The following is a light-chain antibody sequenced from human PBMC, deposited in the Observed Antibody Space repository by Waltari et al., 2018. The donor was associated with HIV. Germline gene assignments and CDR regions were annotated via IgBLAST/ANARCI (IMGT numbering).Light chain of an antibody. CDR3: LAWDNLFRGWV. Sequence: GLPQPPSVSSALNQAATFTCTGNSNNVGNHAAAWLQIRQGHPPRLLSYRNDNRPSGISDRFSASRSGNIANLTIFGIQADDEADYYCLAWDNLFRGWVFGEGTHLTVL. CDR2: RND. J-gene: IGLJ3*02. V-gene: IGLV10-54*04. CDR1: SNNVGNHA.